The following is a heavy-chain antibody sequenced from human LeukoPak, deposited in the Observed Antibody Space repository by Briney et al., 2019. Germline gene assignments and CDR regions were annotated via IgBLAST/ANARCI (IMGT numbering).Heavy chain of an antibody. CDR2: ISDGSKYI. J-gene: IGHJ3*02. CDR3: AREKEQWLVPPDAFDI. V-gene: IGHV3-21*01. CDR1: GFTFSSYS. D-gene: IGHD6-19*01. Sequence: PGGSLRLSCAASGFTFSSYSMNWVRQAPGKGLEWVSSISDGSKYIYYADSVKGRFTISRDNSKNTLYLQMNSLRAEDTAVYYCAREKEQWLVPPDAFDIWGQGTMVTVSS.